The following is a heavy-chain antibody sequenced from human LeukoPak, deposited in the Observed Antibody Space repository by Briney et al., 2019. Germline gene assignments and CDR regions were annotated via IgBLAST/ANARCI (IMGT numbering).Heavy chain of an antibody. CDR3: AKVKIVVAGDLDAFDI. V-gene: IGHV3-23*01. J-gene: IGHJ3*02. CDR1: GFTFSSYA. Sequence: PGGSLRLSCAASGFTFSSYAMSWVRQSPGKGLEWVSAISGSGGSTYYADSVKGRFTISRDNSKNTLYLQMNSLRAEDTAVYYCAKVKIVVAGDLDAFDIWGQGTMVTVSS. D-gene: IGHD6-19*01. CDR2: ISGSGGST.